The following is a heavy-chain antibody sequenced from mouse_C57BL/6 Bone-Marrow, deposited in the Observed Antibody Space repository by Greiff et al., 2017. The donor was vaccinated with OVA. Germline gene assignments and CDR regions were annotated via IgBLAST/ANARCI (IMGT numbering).Heavy chain of an antibody. J-gene: IGHJ3*01. V-gene: IGHV5-6*01. CDR3: ARQRWFAY. CDR2: ISSGGSYT. CDR1: GFTFSSYG. Sequence: EVNVVESGGDLVKPGGSLKLSCAASGFTFSSYGMSWVRQTPDKRLEWVATISSGGSYTYYPDSVKGRFTISRDNAKNTLYLQMSSLKSEDTAMYFCARQRWFAYWGQGTLVTGSA.